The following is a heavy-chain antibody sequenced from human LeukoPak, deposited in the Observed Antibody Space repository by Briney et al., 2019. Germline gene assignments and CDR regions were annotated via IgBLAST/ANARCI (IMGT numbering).Heavy chain of an antibody. V-gene: IGHV1-2*02. CDR1: GYTFTGYY. Sequence: ASVKVSCKASGYTFTGYYMHWVRQAPGQGLERMGWINPNSGGTNYAQKFQGRVTMTRDTSISTAYMELSRLRSDDTAVYYCARLLWFGELNDYWGQGTLVTVSS. CDR3: ARLLWFGELNDY. D-gene: IGHD3-10*01. J-gene: IGHJ4*02. CDR2: INPNSGGT.